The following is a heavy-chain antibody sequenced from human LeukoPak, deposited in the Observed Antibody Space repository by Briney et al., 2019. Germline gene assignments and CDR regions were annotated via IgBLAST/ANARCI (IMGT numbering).Heavy chain of an antibody. CDR3: AKGGSRDDAFDI. J-gene: IGHJ3*02. Sequence: PGGSLRLSCAASGFTFSSYAMSWVRQAPGKGLEWVAFIRYDGSNKYYADSVKGRFTISRDNSKNTLYLQMNSLRAEDTAVYYCAKGGSRDDAFDIWGQGTMVTVSS. CDR1: GFTFSSYA. D-gene: IGHD1-26*01. V-gene: IGHV3-30*02. CDR2: IRYDGSNK.